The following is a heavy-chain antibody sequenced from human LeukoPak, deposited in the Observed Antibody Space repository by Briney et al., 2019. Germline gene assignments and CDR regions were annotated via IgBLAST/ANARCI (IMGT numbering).Heavy chain of an antibody. D-gene: IGHD3-3*01. V-gene: IGHV3-48*03. CDR3: ARYDYDFWSGFDY. Sequence: AGGSLRLSCAASGFTFSSYEMNWVRQAPGKGLEWVSYISSSGSTIYYADSVKGRFTISRDNAKNSLYLQMNSLRAEDTAVYYCARYDYDFWSGFDYWGQGTLVTVSS. CDR2: ISSSGSTI. J-gene: IGHJ4*02. CDR1: GFTFSSYE.